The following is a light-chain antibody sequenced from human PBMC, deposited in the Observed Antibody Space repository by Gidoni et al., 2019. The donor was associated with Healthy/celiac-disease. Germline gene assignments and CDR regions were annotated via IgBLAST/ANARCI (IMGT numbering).Light chain of an antibody. V-gene: IGKV3-11*01. CDR2: DAS. CDR1: QSVSSY. J-gene: IGKJ4*01. CDR3: QQRSNWPPKLT. Sequence: EIVLTQSPATLSLSPGERATLSCRASQSVSSYLAWYQQKPGQAPRLLIYDASNRATGIPARFSGSGSGTDFTLAISSLEPEDFAVYYCQQRSNWPPKLTFGGGTKVEIK.